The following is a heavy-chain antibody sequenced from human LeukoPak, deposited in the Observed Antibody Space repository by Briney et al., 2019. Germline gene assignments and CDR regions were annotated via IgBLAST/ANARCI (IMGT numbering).Heavy chain of an antibody. V-gene: IGHV3-64*01. Sequence: GGSLRLSCAASGFTFNTYGMHWVRQAPGKGLEYVSGIDPDGGTTYYAKSVKGRFIISRDNSKSMVYLQMGSLTADDMAVYYCARGAQLTDYWGQGTLVTVSS. CDR1: GFTFNTYG. J-gene: IGHJ4*02. D-gene: IGHD6-13*01. CDR2: IDPDGGTT. CDR3: ARGAQLTDY.